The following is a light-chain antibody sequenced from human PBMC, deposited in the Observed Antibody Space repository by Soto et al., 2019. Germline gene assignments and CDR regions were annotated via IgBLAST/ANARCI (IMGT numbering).Light chain of an antibody. Sequence: SALTQPPSASGSPGQSVAISCTGSSSYVGGYNYVSWYQQYPGKAPKLMIYDVTKRPSGVPDRFSGSKSGNTASLTVSGLQAEDEADYYCSSYAGTHVVFGTGTKVTVL. CDR3: SSYAGTHVV. CDR2: DVT. CDR1: SSYVGGYNY. V-gene: IGLV2-8*01. J-gene: IGLJ1*01.